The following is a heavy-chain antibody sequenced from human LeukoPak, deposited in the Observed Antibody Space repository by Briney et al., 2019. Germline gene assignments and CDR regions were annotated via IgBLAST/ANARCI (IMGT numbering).Heavy chain of an antibody. V-gene: IGHV3-23*01. J-gene: IGHJ4*02. CDR2: ISGSGGST. D-gene: IGHD2-15*01. CDR1: GFTFSSYA. Sequence: GGSLRLSCAASGFTFSSYAMSWVRQAPGKGLEWVSGISGSGGSTYYADSVKGRFTISRDNSKNTLYLQMNSLRAEDTAVYYCARRYCSGGSCYSDFDYWGQGTLVTVSS. CDR3: ARRYCSGGSCYSDFDY.